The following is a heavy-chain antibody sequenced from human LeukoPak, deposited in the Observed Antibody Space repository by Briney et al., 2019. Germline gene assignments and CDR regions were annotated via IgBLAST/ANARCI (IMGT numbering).Heavy chain of an antibody. CDR2: IIPIFGTA. V-gene: IGHV1-69*06. CDR3: ASGYSRTYFDY. Sequence: ASVKVSCKASGGTFSSYAISWVRQAPGQGLEWVGGIIPIFGTANYAQKFQGRVTITADKSTSTAYMELSSLRSEDTAVYYCASGYSRTYFDYWGQGTLVTVSS. J-gene: IGHJ4*02. CDR1: GGTFSSYA. D-gene: IGHD3-22*01.